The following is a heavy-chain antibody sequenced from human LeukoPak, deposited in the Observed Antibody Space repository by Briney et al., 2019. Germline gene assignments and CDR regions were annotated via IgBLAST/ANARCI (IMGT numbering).Heavy chain of an antibody. Sequence: GGSLRLSCAASGFTFSSYAMSWVRQAPGKGLEWVSAISDSGGSTYYADSVKGRFTISRDNSKNTLYLQMNSLRAEDTAVYYCAKGYCSGGSCYYFDYWGQGTLVTVSS. CDR1: GFTFSSYA. CDR3: AKGYCSGGSCYYFDY. J-gene: IGHJ4*02. CDR2: ISDSGGST. V-gene: IGHV3-23*01. D-gene: IGHD2-15*01.